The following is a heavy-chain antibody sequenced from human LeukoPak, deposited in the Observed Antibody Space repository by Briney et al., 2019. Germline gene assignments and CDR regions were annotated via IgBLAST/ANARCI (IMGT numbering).Heavy chain of an antibody. CDR1: GFTLSHYG. Sequence: GGSLRLSCAASGFTLSHYGVSWVRQAPGKGLEWISGIRSAVETTHYADSVKGRFIISRDNSKNALSLQLNSLRPEDTALYYCAKHFCTGLDCSLFDSWGQGTLVTVSS. J-gene: IGHJ4*02. D-gene: IGHD3/OR15-3a*01. CDR2: IRSAVETT. CDR3: AKHFCTGLDCSLFDS. V-gene: IGHV3-23*01.